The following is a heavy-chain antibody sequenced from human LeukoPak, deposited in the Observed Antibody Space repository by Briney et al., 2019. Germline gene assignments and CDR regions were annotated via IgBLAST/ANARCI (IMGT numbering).Heavy chain of an antibody. CDR2: FDPEGGET. Sequence: ASVKVSCKVSGYTLTELSMHWVRQAPGKGLEWMGGFDPEGGETIYAQKFQGRVTMTEDTSTDTAYMELSSLRSEDTAVYYCATFEGYYDSSGYPHWGQGTLVTVSS. D-gene: IGHD3-22*01. J-gene: IGHJ1*01. V-gene: IGHV1-24*01. CDR1: GYTLTELS. CDR3: ATFEGYYDSSGYPH.